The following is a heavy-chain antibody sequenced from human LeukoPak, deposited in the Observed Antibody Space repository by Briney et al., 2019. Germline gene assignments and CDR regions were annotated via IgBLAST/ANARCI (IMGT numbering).Heavy chain of an antibody. V-gene: IGHV3-23*01. D-gene: IGHD4-17*01. CDR2: ISGSGGST. CDR3: AKVGDYGDYAHAFDI. CDR1: GFTFSSYA. Sequence: GGSLRLSCAASGFTFSSYAMSWVRQAPGKGLEWDSAISGSGGSTYYADSVKGRFTISRDNSKNTLYLQMNSLRAEDTAVYYCAKVGDYGDYAHAFDIWGQGTMVTVSS. J-gene: IGHJ3*02.